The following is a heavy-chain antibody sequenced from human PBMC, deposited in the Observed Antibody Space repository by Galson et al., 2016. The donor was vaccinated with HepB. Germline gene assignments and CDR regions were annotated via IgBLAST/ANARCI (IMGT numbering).Heavy chain of an antibody. CDR1: GFSLSTSGMC. V-gene: IGHV2-70*01. D-gene: IGHD2-2*01. CDR3: ARARYCSSTSPFDC. J-gene: IGHJ4*02. CDR2: IDWDGDK. Sequence: PALVNPTQTLTLTCTFSGFSLSTSGMCVSWIRQPPGKALEWLALIDWDGDKYYSTSLKTRLTISKDTSKNQVVLTMTNMDPVDTATYYCARARYCSSTSPFDCWGQGTLVTVSS.